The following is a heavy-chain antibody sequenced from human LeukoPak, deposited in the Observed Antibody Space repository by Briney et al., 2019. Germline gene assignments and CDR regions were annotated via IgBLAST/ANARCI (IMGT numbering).Heavy chain of an antibody. CDR2: VKSKADGGAT. J-gene: IGHJ4*02. V-gene: IGHV3-15*07. Sequence: GGSLRLSCAASGFIFSNTWMNWIRLAPGKGLEWVGRVKSKADGGATEYAAFVEGRFSISRDDSKDTLYLHMNSLKTEDTAVYYCSTSNYYYDSNGWFWGQGTLVTVSS. CDR3: STSNYYYDSNGWF. CDR1: GFIFSNTW. D-gene: IGHD3-22*01.